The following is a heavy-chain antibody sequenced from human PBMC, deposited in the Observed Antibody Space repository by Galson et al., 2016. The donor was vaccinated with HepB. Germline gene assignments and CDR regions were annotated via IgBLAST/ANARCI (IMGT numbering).Heavy chain of an antibody. V-gene: IGHV3-33*06. CDR3: AKTYYDFWSGYDYYYGMDV. CDR1: GFTFSSYG. CDR2: IWYDGSNK. Sequence: SLRLSCAASGFTFSSYGMHWVRQAPGKGLEWVAVIWYDGSNKYYADSVKGRFTISRDNSKNTLYLQMTSLRAEDTAVYYCAKTYYDFWSGYDYYYGMDVWGQGTTVTVSS. D-gene: IGHD3-3*01. J-gene: IGHJ6*02.